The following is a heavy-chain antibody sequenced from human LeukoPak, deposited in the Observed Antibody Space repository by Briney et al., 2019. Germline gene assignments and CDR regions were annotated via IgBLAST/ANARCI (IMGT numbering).Heavy chain of an antibody. Sequence: SETLSLTCAVYGGSFSGYYWSWIRQPPGEGLEWIGEINHSGSTNYNPSLKSRVTISVDTSKNQFSLKLSSVTAADTAVYYCASSWAYSGSYYGYWGQGTLVTVSS. CDR3: ASSWAYSGSYYGY. V-gene: IGHV4-34*01. D-gene: IGHD1-26*01. CDR1: GGSFSGYY. CDR2: INHSGST. J-gene: IGHJ4*02.